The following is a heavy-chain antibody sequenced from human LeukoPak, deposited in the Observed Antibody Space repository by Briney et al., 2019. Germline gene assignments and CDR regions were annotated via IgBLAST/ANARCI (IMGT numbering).Heavy chain of an antibody. CDR3: ARSGHYSNYVADY. Sequence: ASVKVSCKASGYTFTGYYMHWVRQAPGQGLEWMGWINPNSGGTNYAQKLQGSVTMTTDTSTSTAYMELRSLRSDDTAVYYCARSGHYSNYVADYWGQGTLVTVSS. J-gene: IGHJ4*02. CDR1: GYTFTGYY. V-gene: IGHV1-2*02. CDR2: INPNSGGT. D-gene: IGHD4-11*01.